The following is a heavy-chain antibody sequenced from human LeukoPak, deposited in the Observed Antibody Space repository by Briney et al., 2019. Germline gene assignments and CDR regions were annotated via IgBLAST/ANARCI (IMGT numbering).Heavy chain of an antibody. CDR1: GGTFSSYA. CDR2: ILYDGRNK. Sequence: GGSLRLSCAASGGTFSSYAMQWGRQAPGKGGEGGAGILYDGRNKYYADSVKGRVTISRDNSKNTLYLPITSLSAADTPVYSCARDSVEVRGVIIPYYFDSWGPGTLVTVSS. V-gene: IGHV3-30*04. D-gene: IGHD3-10*01. CDR3: ARDSVEVRGVIIPYYFDS. J-gene: IGHJ4*02.